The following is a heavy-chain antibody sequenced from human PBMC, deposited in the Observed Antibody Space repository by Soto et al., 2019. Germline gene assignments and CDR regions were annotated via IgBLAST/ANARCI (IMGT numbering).Heavy chain of an antibody. J-gene: IGHJ6*02. Sequence: QVQLVESGGGLVKPGGSLRLSCAASGFTFSDYYMSWIRQAPGTGLEWVSYISSSSSSTNYADSVKGRFTISRDNAKNSLYLQMNSLRAEDTAVYYCARERGSSSWYYYSYGMDVWGQGTTVTVSS. CDR3: ARERGSSSWYYYSYGMDV. CDR2: ISSSSSST. V-gene: IGHV3-11*05. CDR1: GFTFSDYY. D-gene: IGHD6-13*01.